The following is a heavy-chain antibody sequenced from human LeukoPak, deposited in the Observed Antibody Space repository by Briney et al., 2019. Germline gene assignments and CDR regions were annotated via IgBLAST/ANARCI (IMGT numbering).Heavy chain of an antibody. CDR3: ARGRVTMVKYYFDY. CDR1: GGSISSGSYL. CDR2: LYTSGST. J-gene: IGHJ4*02. Sequence: SDTLSLICTVSGGSISSGSYLCSWIRQPAGKGLEWIGRLYTSGSTNYHPPLKSQVTISEDTSKNQFPLKLRAVPAADTAVYCCARGRVTMVKYYFDYWGQGTLVTVSS. D-gene: IGHD3-10*01. V-gene: IGHV4-61*02.